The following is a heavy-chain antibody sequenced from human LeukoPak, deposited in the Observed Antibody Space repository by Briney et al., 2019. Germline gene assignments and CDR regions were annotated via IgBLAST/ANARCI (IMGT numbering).Heavy chain of an antibody. Sequence: SGGSLRLSCAASGFTFSSYWMHWVRQAPGKGLVWVSRINSDGSSTTYADSVKGRFTISRDNAKNTLYLQMNSLRAEDTAVYYCVRDPNYSENFDFWGQGALVTVSS. CDR1: GFTFSSYW. CDR2: INSDGSST. D-gene: IGHD2-21*01. V-gene: IGHV3-74*01. CDR3: VRDPNYSENFDF. J-gene: IGHJ4*02.